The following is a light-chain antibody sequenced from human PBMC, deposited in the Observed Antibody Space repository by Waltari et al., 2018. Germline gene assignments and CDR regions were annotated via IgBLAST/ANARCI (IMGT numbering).Light chain of an antibody. CDR3: QQRSNWPYT. J-gene: IGKJ2*01. CDR2: DAS. Sequence: EIVLTQSPATLSVSPGERATLPCRASQSVSSYLAWYQQKLGQAPRPLIYDASNRATGIPARFSGSGSGTDFTLTISSLEPEDFAVYYCQQRSNWPYTFGQGTKLEIK. CDR1: QSVSSY. V-gene: IGKV3-11*01.